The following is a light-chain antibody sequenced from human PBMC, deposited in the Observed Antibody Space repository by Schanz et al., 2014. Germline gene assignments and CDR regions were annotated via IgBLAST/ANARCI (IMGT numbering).Light chain of an antibody. CDR1: SSNIGSYP. CDR3: AAWDDSLNGWV. V-gene: IGLV1-44*01. Sequence: QSVLTQPPSASGTPGQRVTISCSGSSSNIGSYPVNWYQQLPGTAPKLLIYGNSNRPSGVPDRFSGSKSGTSASLAITGLQAEDEADYYCAAWDDSLNGWVFGGGTKLTVL. CDR2: GNS. J-gene: IGLJ3*02.